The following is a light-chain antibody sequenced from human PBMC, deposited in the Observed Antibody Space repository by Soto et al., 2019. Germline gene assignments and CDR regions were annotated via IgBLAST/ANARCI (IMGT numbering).Light chain of an antibody. CDR1: SSNIGSNT. CDR2: DVS. J-gene: IGLJ1*01. V-gene: IGLV1-44*01. Sequence: QSVLTQPPSASGTPGQRVTISCSGSSSNIGSNTVNWYQHHPHKAPKLIIYDVSYRPSGVSTRFSGSQSAGSASLTISGLQAEDEADYYCSSSTPTRGLVFGSGTKVTVL. CDR3: SSSTPTRGLV.